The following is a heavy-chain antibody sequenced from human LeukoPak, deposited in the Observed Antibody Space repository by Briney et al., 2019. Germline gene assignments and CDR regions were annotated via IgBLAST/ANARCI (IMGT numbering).Heavy chain of an antibody. D-gene: IGHD4-17*01. CDR2: INPSGGST. CDR3: ARVYEYGDYFDY. J-gene: IGHJ4*02. V-gene: IGHV1-46*01. CDR1: GYTFTSYY. Sequence: ASVKVSCKASGYTFTSYYMHWVRQAPGQGLERMGIINPSGGSTSYAQKFQGRVTMTRDMSTSTVYMELSSLRSEDTAVYYCARVYEYGDYFDYWGQGTLVTVSS.